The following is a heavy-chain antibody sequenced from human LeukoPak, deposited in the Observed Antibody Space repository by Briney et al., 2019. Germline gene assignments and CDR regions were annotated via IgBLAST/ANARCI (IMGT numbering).Heavy chain of an antibody. CDR3: ARNFARNSGDYGNDAFDV. J-gene: IGHJ3*01. V-gene: IGHV4-59*01. CDR2: ISHNGIS. D-gene: IGHD4-17*01. CDR1: GDSFNFYY. Sequence: SETLSLTCTVSGDSFNFYYWSWIRQAPDKGLEWIGYISHNGISYYNPSLKSRVTISLATSKNHFSLNLTSLTAADTAVYYCARNFARNSGDYGNDAFDVWGQGTMVSVSS.